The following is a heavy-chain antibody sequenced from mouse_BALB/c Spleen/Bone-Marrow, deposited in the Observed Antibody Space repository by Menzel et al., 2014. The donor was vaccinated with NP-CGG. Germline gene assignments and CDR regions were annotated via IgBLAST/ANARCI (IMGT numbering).Heavy chain of an antibody. CDR2: INPSNGRI. J-gene: IGHJ1*01. CDR1: GYTFTSYW. D-gene: IGHD1-1*01. V-gene: IGHV1S81*02. Sequence: VQLQQSGAELVKPGASVKLSCKASGYTFTSYWMQWVKQRPGQGLEWIGEINPSNGRINYNEKFKSKATLTVDKSSCAAYMQLSSLTSEDSAVYYCARKYYGSSYVLYFDVWGAGTTVTVSS. CDR3: ARKYYGSSYVLYFDV.